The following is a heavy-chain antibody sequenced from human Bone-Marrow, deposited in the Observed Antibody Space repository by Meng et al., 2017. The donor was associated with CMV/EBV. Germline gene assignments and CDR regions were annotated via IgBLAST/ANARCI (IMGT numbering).Heavy chain of an antibody. V-gene: IGHV3-33*06. CDR2: IWYDGSNK. J-gene: IGHJ4*02. D-gene: IGHD3-22*01. CDR1: GFTFSSYG. Sequence: GESLKISCAASGFTFSSYGMHWVRQAPGKGLEWVAVIWYDGSNKYYADSVKGRFTISRDNSKNTLYLQMNSLRAEDTAVYYCAKGHPYYHDSSGLDYWGQGTLVTVSS. CDR3: AKGHPYYHDSSGLDY.